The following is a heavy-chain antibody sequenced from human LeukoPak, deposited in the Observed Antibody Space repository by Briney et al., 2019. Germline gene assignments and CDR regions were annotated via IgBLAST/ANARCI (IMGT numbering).Heavy chain of an antibody. J-gene: IGHJ4*02. CDR1: GLTFSSSW. D-gene: IGHD3-22*01. CDR3: ARDSEDSSGYYDY. V-gene: IGHV3-48*02. CDR2: ISSSSSTI. Sequence: PGGSLRLSCAVSGLTFSSSWMDWVRQAPGKGLEWVSYISSSSSTIYYADSVKGRFTISRDNAKNSLYLQMNSLRDEDTAVYYCARDSEDSSGYYDYWGQGTLVTVSS.